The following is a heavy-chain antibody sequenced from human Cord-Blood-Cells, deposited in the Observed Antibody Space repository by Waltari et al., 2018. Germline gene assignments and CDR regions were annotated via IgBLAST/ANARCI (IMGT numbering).Heavy chain of an antibody. CDR2: MNPNSGNT. J-gene: IGHJ4*02. CDR3: ARGGYSGYDFDY. CDR1: GYTFTSYD. Sequence: VQLLQTGAEATKPGASVKVSCKASGYTFTSYDIHWVGQATGQGLEWMGWMNPNSGNTGYAQKFQGRVTMTRNTSISTAYMELSSLRSEDTAVYYCARGGYSGYDFDYWGQGTLVTVSS. V-gene: IGHV1-8*01. D-gene: IGHD5-12*01.